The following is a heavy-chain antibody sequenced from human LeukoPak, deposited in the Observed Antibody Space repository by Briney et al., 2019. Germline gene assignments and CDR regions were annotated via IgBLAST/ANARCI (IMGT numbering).Heavy chain of an antibody. CDR3: AKMGPYVSFDY. CDR1: GFTFSRYA. V-gene: IGHV3-64*02. CDR2: MDDSGTHT. D-gene: IGHD1-26*01. J-gene: IGHJ4*02. Sequence: PGGSLRLSCAASGFTFSRYAMQWVRQAPDKRLEYVSGMDDSGTHTYYAESVKGRFTMSRDNSKNTLYLQMNSLRAEDTAVYYCAKMGPYVSFDYWGQGTLVTVSS.